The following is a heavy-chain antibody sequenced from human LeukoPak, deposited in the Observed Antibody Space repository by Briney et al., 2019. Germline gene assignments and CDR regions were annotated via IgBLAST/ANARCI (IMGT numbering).Heavy chain of an antibody. CDR3: AKDWNTYYYDSSGS. D-gene: IGHD3-22*01. J-gene: IGHJ5*02. V-gene: IGHV3-30*02. Sequence: GGSLRLSCAASGFTFSSYGMHWVRQAPGKGLEWVAFIRYDGSNKYYADSVKGRFTISRDNSKNTLYLRMNSLRAEDTAVYYCAKDWNTYYYDSSGSWGQGTLVTVSS. CDR2: IRYDGSNK. CDR1: GFTFSSYG.